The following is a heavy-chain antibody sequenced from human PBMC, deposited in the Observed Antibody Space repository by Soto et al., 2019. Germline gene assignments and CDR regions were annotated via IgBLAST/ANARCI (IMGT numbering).Heavy chain of an antibody. CDR3: ARLPWADYGGIFDP. V-gene: IGHV4-59*01. CDR1: GGSISNYY. CDR2: IYYSGST. J-gene: IGHJ5*02. D-gene: IGHD4-17*01. Sequence: QVQLQESGPGLVKPSETLSLTCTVSGGSISNYYWSWIRHPPGKKLEWIGYIYYSGSTNYNPSLKSRVTLAVDTSKNQFSLKLYSATTAAPAMYYGARLPWADYGGIFDPWGQGTLVTVSS.